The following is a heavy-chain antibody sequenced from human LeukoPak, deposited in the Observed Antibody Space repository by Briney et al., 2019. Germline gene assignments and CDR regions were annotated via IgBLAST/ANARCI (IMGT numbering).Heavy chain of an antibody. Sequence: GGSLRLSCAASGFTFSSNGMSWVRQAPGKGLEWVANIKEDGSEIYYVDAVKGRFTISRDNAKNSLYLQMNSLRAEDTAVYYCAELGITMIGGVWGKGTTVTISS. D-gene: IGHD3-10*02. CDR1: GFTFSSNG. J-gene: IGHJ6*04. CDR2: IKEDGSEI. V-gene: IGHV3-7*01. CDR3: AELGITMIGGV.